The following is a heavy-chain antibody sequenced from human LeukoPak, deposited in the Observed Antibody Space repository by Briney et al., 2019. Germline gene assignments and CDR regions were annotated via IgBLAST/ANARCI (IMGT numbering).Heavy chain of an antibody. CDR1: GFTFSSYA. Sequence: PGRSLRLSCAASGFTFSSYAMHWVRQAPGKGLEWVAVISYDGSNKYYADSVKGRFTISRDNSKNTLYLQMNSLRAEDTAVYYCASGDSSGYYQYYFDYWGQGTLVTVSS. V-gene: IGHV3-30*04. D-gene: IGHD3-22*01. CDR3: ASGDSSGYYQYYFDY. CDR2: ISYDGSNK. J-gene: IGHJ4*02.